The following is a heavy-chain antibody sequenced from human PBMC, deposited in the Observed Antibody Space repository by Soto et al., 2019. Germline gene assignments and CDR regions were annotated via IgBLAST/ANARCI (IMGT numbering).Heavy chain of an antibody. CDR1: GFTFSSYA. CDR2: ISFDGSNK. Sequence: SVGSLRLSCAAFGFTFSSYAMHWVRQAPGKGLEWVTVISFDGSNKYYADSVKGRFTISRDNSKNTLYLQMNSLRAEDTSVCYCAKSLSTHYYYYYGMDVWGQGTTVTVSS. V-gene: IGHV3-30-3*01. CDR3: AKSLSTHYYYYYGMDV. D-gene: IGHD2-15*01. J-gene: IGHJ6*02.